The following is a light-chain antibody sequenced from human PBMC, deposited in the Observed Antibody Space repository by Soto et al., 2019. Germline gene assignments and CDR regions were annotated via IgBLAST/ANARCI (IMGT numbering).Light chain of an antibody. V-gene: IGKV3-11*01. J-gene: IGKJ1*01. CDR2: DAS. CDR1: QNINTN. CDR3: QQRNNWLWT. Sequence: EVVLTQSPATLSLSPGERATLSCRASQNINTNLAWYQQKPGQAPRLLFHDASNRATDIPARFSGSGSGTDFTLTISSLVPEDFAVYYCQQRNNWLWTFGQGTKVEIK.